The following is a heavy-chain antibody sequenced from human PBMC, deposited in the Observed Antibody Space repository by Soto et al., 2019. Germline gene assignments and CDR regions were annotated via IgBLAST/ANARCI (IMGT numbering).Heavy chain of an antibody. CDR2: ISHDGRNE. D-gene: IGHD3-3*01. V-gene: IGHV3-30-3*01. CDR1: GFSFSTFA. CDR3: ARDGLPDDFRSGGYWFDP. Sequence: QAYLVESGGGVVQPGRSLRLSYAASGFSFSTFALHWVRQAPGEGLEWVALISHDGRNEKYAESVKGRFTISRDNSKNTVYMQMDSLRLEDTGVYYCARDGLPDDFRSGGYWFDPWGQGTQVTVSS. J-gene: IGHJ5*02.